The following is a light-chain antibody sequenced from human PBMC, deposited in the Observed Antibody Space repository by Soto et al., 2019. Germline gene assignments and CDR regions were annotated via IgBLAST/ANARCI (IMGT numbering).Light chain of an antibody. CDR3: SSYTVSDTVI. V-gene: IGLV2-14*01. Sequence: GVSTRFSGSRSGDTASLTISGLQDEDEADYYCSSYTVSDTVIFGAGTKLTVL. J-gene: IGLJ2*01.